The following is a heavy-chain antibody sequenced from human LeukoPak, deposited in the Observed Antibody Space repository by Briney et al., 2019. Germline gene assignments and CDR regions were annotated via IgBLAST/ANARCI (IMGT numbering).Heavy chain of an antibody. CDR3: ANPYI. D-gene: IGHD1-14*01. CDR2: ITSSSCKI. Sequence: GSLRLPCVASGFTFSSYSMNWVRPAPGKGLEWVSSITSSSCKIYYADSVKGRFTISRDNAKNSLYLQMNSLRAEDTAVCYCANPYIWGQGTMVTVSS. CDR1: GFTFSSYS. J-gene: IGHJ3*02. V-gene: IGHV3-21*01.